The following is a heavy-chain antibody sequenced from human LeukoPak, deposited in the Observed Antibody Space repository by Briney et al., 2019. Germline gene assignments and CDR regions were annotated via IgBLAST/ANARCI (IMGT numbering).Heavy chain of an antibody. CDR3: ARAGSGRASPDIVVVPAVPRGNWFDP. CDR1: GFTFSSYA. D-gene: IGHD2-2*01. CDR2: ISYDGSNK. V-gene: IGHV3-30-3*01. Sequence: PGGSLRLSCAASGFTFSSYAMHWVRQAPGKGLEWVAVISYDGSNKYYADSVKGRFTISRDNSKNTLYLQMNSLRAEDTAVYYCARAGSGRASPDIVVVPAVPRGNWFDPWGQGTLVTVSS. J-gene: IGHJ5*02.